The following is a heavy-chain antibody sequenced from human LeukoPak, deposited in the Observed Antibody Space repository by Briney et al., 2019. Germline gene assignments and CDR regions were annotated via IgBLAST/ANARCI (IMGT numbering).Heavy chain of an antibody. J-gene: IGHJ4*02. CDR3: AKIPQVATYTVPNFDF. V-gene: IGHV4-61*01. CDR2: IYYSGST. Sequence: SETLSLTCTVSGYSISSSYYWSWIRQPPGKGLEWIGYIYYSGSTNYNPSLKSRVTISVDTSKNQFSLKLSSVTAADTAMYYCAKIPQVATYTVPNFDFWGQGTLVTVSS. CDR1: GYSISSSYY. D-gene: IGHD3-16*01.